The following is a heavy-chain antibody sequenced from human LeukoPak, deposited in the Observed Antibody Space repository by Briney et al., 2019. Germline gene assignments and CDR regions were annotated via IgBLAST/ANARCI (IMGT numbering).Heavy chain of an antibody. J-gene: IGHJ4*02. CDR2: INHSGST. CDR1: GGSFSGYY. Sequence: SETLSLTCAVYGGSFSGYYWSWIRQPPGKGLEWIGEINHSGSTNYNPFLKSRVTISVDTSKNQFSLKLSSVTAADTAVYYCARLSMTTVFYDYWGQGTLVTVSS. D-gene: IGHD4-11*01. V-gene: IGHV4-34*01. CDR3: ARLSMTTVFYDY.